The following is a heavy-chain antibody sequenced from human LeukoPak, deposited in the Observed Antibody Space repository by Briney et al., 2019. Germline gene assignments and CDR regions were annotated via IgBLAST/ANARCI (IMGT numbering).Heavy chain of an antibody. CDR1: GFTVRNTY. CDR2: IYSGGGT. CDR3: VRDLYSYGWTDY. V-gene: IGHV3-66*01. D-gene: IGHD3-16*01. J-gene: IGHJ4*02. Sequence: GGSLRLSCAASGFTVRNTYMNWVRQAPGKGLEWVSVIYSGGGTYYADSVKGRFIISRDTSKNMLYLQMNSLRAEDTAVYYCVRDLYSYGWTDYWGQGTLVTVSS.